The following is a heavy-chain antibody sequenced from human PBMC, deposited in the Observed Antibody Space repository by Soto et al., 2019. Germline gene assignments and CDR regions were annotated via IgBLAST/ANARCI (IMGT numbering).Heavy chain of an antibody. CDR3: ARDLGGGSYRSHDAFDI. CDR1: GGTFSSYA. V-gene: IGHV1-69*05. CDR2: IIPIVGTT. D-gene: IGHD1-26*01. J-gene: IGHJ3*02. Sequence: SVKVSCKASGGTFSSYAISWVRHAPGRGLEWMGRIIPIVGTTNYAQKFQGRVTITTDASTSTAYMELSSLRSEDTAVYYCARDLGGGSYRSHDAFDIWGQGTMVTVSS.